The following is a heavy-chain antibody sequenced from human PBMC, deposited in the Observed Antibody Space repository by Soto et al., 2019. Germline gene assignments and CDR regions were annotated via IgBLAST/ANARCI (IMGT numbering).Heavy chain of an antibody. CDR3: AREGYSGPYGMDV. CDR2: INPSGGST. D-gene: IGHD1-26*01. J-gene: IGHJ6*02. Sequence: ASVKVSCKASGYTFTSYYMHWVRQAPGQGLEWMGIINPSGGSTSYAQKFQGRVTMTRDTSTSTVYMELSSLRSEDTAVYSCAREGYSGPYGMDVWGQGTTVTVSS. V-gene: IGHV1-46*01. CDR1: GYTFTSYY.